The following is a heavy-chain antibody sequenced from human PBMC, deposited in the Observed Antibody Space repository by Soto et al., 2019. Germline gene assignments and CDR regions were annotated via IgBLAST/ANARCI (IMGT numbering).Heavy chain of an antibody. CDR3: AKALSMIVAESFDV. CDR1: GYTFSSYA. V-gene: IGHV1-3*01. D-gene: IGHD3-22*01. J-gene: IGHJ3*01. Sequence: ASVKVSCKASGYTFSSYAIHWVRQAPGQGLEWMGWINAGNGNTKYSQKFQGRVTITRDTSASTAYMELNSLRSEDTAVYYCAKALSMIVAESFDVWGQGTMVTVSS. CDR2: INAGNGNT.